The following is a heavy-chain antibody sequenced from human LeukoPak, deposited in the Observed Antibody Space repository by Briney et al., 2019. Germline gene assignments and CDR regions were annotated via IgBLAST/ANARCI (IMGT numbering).Heavy chain of an antibody. J-gene: IGHJ4*02. CDR2: IYHSGST. CDR3: ARVGSSGVDY. CDR1: GYSISSGYY. V-gene: IGHV4-38-2*02. Sequence: PSETLSLTCTVSGYSISSGYYWGWIRQPPGKGLEWIGSIYHSGSTYYNPSLKSRVTISVDTSKNQFSLKLSSVTAADTAVYYCARVGSSGVDYWGQGTLVTVSS. D-gene: IGHD2-15*01.